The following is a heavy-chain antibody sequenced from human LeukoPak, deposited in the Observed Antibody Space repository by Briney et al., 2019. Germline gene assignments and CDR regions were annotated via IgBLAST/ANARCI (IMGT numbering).Heavy chain of an antibody. V-gene: IGHV3-30*02. CDR2: IRYDGSNK. Sequence: TGGSLRLSCAASGFTFSSYGMHWVRQAPGKGLEWVAFIRYDGSNKYYADSVKGRFTISRDNSKNTLYLQMNSLRAEDTAVYYCAKDVYDILTGYQSYFDYWGQGTLVTVSS. CDR3: AKDVYDILTGYQSYFDY. J-gene: IGHJ4*02. D-gene: IGHD3-9*01. CDR1: GFTFSSYG.